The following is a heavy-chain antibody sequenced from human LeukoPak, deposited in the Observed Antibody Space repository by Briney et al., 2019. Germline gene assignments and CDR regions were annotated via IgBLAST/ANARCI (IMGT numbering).Heavy chain of an antibody. D-gene: IGHD1-26*01. V-gene: IGHV3-53*04. CDR1: GFTVSSNY. CDR2: IYSGGST. CDR3: ARDLAGAKDY. J-gene: IGHJ4*02. Sequence: GGSLRLSCAASGFTVSSNYMSWVRQAPGKGLEWVSVIYSGGSTYYAHSVKGRFTISRHNSKNTLYLQMNSLRAEDTAVYYCARDLAGAKDYWGQGTLVTVSS.